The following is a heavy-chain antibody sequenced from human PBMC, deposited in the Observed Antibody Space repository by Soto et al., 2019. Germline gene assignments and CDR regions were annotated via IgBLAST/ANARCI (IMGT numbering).Heavy chain of an antibody. V-gene: IGHV4-31*01. CDR1: GGSIRSDGYY. J-gene: IGHJ3*02. CDR3: SRAGLSGGAPFDT. Sequence: QVQLQESGPGLLKPSQTLSLTCTVSGGSIRSDGYYWSWIRQRPGKGLEWIGYMNYRGITYYNPSHNSQLPISEATYKNHCPLNLNSVTAAATAVYYCSRAGLSGGAPFDTWGQGTMVVVSS. CDR2: MNYRGIT. D-gene: IGHD2-8*02.